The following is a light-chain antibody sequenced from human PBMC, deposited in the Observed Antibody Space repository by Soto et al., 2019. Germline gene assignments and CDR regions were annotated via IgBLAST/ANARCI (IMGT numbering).Light chain of an antibody. V-gene: IGLV2-8*01. Sequence: QPVLTQPPSASGSPGQSVTISCTGTINDVGGYNYVSWYQHYPGEAPKLMIYEVVKRPSGVPDRFSGSKSGNTASLTVSGLQAEDEADYYCCSYAGHTNVLFGGGTKLTV. J-gene: IGLJ2*01. CDR1: INDVGGYNY. CDR3: CSYAGHTNVL. CDR2: EVV.